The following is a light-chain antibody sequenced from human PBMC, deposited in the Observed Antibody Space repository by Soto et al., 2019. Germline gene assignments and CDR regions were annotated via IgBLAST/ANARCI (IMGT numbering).Light chain of an antibody. Sequence: QSVLTQPASVSGSPGQSITMFCTGTSNDIGGFNYVSWYQQHPGKAPKLIIYEVSNRPSGISDRFLGSKSANTASLTISGLQAEDEADYYCSSFTGSTTWVFGGGTKLTVL. J-gene: IGLJ3*02. CDR1: SNDIGGFNY. CDR3: SSFTGSTTWV. CDR2: EVS. V-gene: IGLV2-14*01.